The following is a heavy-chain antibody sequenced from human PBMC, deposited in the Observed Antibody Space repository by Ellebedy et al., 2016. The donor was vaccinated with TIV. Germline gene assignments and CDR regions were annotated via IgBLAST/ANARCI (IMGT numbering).Heavy chain of an antibody. CDR1: GFTFSSYA. Sequence: GGSLRLSCAASGFTFSSYAMSWVRQAPGKGLEWVSAISGSGGSTYNADSVKGRFTISRDNSKNTLYLQMNSLRVEDTAVYYCARGGSGTDWYFDLWGRGTLVTVSS. D-gene: IGHD6-13*01. CDR3: ARGGSGTDWYFDL. J-gene: IGHJ2*01. CDR2: ISGSGGST. V-gene: IGHV3-23*01.